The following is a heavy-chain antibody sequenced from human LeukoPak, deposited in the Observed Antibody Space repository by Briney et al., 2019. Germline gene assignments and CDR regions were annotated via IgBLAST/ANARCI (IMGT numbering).Heavy chain of an antibody. CDR3: ARESGGWYKDYYYMDV. Sequence: PSETLSLTCTVSGGSISSYYWSWIRQPPGKGLEWIGYIYYSGSTNYNPSLKSRVTISVDTSKNQFSLKLSSVTAADTAVYYCARESGGWYKDYYYMDVWGKGTTVTVSS. V-gene: IGHV4-59*01. D-gene: IGHD6-19*01. J-gene: IGHJ6*03. CDR2: IYYSGST. CDR1: GGSISSYY.